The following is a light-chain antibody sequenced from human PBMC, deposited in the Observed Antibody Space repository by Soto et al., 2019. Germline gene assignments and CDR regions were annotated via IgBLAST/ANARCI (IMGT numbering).Light chain of an antibody. V-gene: IGKV2D-29*02. CDR3: MQSTQLPPT. CDR1: QSLLHITGETS. Sequence: DVVVTQTALSLSVAPGEPSSISSKPSQSLLHITGETSLFWYLQKPGQSPQLLIYEVSTRVSGVPDRFSGSGSGTDFTLEISRVETDDVGIYYCMQSTQLPPTFGQRRRLEIK. CDR2: EVS. J-gene: IGKJ5*01.